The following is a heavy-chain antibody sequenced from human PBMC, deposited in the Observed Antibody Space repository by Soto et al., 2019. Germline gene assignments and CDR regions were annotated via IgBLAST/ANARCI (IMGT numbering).Heavy chain of an antibody. V-gene: IGHV4-31*03. D-gene: IGHD6-13*01. J-gene: IGHJ6*02. CDR2: IYYSGST. CDR1: GGSISSGGYY. Sequence: PSETLSLTCTVSGGSISSGGYYWSWIRQHPGKGLEWIGYIYYSGSTYYNPSLKSRVTISVDTSKNQFSLKLSSVTAADTAVYYCARERIAENYYGMDVWGQGTTVTVSS. CDR3: ARERIAENYYGMDV.